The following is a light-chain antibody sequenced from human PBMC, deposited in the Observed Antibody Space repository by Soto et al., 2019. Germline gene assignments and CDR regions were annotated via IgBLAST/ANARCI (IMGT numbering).Light chain of an antibody. Sequence: EIVLTQSPGSLSLSPGERGTLSCRASQCVDSSFFAWYQQKPDQAPRLLIYGASNRATGIPDRFSGSGSGTDCTLTISRLEPEDFAVYYCQQYVSSVTFGQGTKVEIK. CDR2: GAS. V-gene: IGKV3-20*01. CDR3: QQYVSSVT. J-gene: IGKJ1*01. CDR1: QCVDSSF.